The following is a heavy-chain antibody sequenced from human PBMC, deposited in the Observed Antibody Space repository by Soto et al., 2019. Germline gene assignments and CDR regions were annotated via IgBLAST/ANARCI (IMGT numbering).Heavy chain of an antibody. CDR2: IYSGGST. V-gene: IGHV3-53*01. CDR1: GFTVSSNY. Sequence: GGSLRLSCAASGFTVSSNYMSWVRQAPGKGLEWVSVIYSGGSTYYADSVKGRFTISRDNSKNTLYLQMNSLRAEDTAVYYCARENVDTAMAVDYWGQGTLVTVSS. CDR3: ARENVDTAMAVDY. J-gene: IGHJ4*02. D-gene: IGHD5-18*01.